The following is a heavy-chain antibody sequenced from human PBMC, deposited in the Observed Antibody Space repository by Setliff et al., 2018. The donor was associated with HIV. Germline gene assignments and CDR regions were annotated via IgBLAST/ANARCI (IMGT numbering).Heavy chain of an antibody. Sequence: PSETLSLTCAVYGGSFSGYYWSWIRQPPGKGLEWIGEINHSGSTNYNPSLKSRVTISVDTSKNQFSLKLSSVTAADTAVYYCARGGIVVVPAAIFAFDIWGQGTMVTVS. J-gene: IGHJ3*02. D-gene: IGHD2-2*02. V-gene: IGHV4-34*01. CDR2: INHSGST. CDR1: GGSFSGYY. CDR3: ARGGIVVVPAAIFAFDI.